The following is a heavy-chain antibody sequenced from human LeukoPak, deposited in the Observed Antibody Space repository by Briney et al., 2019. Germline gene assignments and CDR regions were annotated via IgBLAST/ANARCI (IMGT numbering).Heavy chain of an antibody. CDR2: IYSDGSRT. D-gene: IGHD1-14*01. Sequence: GGSLRLSCAASGXTFSSYWMHWVRQAPGKGLVWVSRIYSDGSRTDYADSVKGRFTISRDNAKNTLYLQMNSLRAEDTAVYYCASDVTLGYWGQGTLVTVSS. J-gene: IGHJ4*02. V-gene: IGHV3-74*01. CDR3: ASDVTLGY. CDR1: GXTFSSYW.